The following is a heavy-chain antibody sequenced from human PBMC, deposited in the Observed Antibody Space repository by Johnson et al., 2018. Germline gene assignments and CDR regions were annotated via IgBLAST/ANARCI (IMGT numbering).Heavy chain of an antibody. V-gene: IGHV3-30*18. CDR3: AKAGAGGSSWYDGQDACDI. J-gene: IGHJ3*02. CDR2: ISYDGSNK. Sequence: QVQLVQSGGGVVQPGRSLRLSCAASGFTFSSFAMHWVRQAPGKGLEWVALISYDGSNKYYADSVEGRFTISRDNSKNTLYLQMSCLRPEDTAVDYCAKAGAGGSSWYDGQDACDIWGQGTMVTVSS. D-gene: IGHD6-13*01. CDR1: GFTFSSFA.